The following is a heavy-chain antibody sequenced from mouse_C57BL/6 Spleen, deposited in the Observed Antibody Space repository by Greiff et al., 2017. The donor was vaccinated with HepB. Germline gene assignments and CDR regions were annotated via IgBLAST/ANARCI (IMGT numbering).Heavy chain of an antibody. J-gene: IGHJ1*03. CDR3: ARLITTVVAYWYFDV. Sequence: EVQLQQSGPELVKPGASVKISCKASGYTFTDYYMNWVKQSHGKSLEWIGDINPNNGGTSYNQKFKGKATLTVDKSSSTAYMELRSLTSEDSAVYYCARLITTVVAYWYFDVWGTGTTVTVSS. D-gene: IGHD1-1*01. CDR1: GYTFTDYY. CDR2: INPNNGGT. V-gene: IGHV1-26*01.